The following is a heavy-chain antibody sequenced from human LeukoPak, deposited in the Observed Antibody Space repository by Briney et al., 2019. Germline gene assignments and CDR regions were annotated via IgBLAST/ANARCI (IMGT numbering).Heavy chain of an antibody. J-gene: IGHJ4*02. V-gene: IGHV1-18*01. CDR1: GYTFTSYG. CDR2: IRVYNGDT. CDR3: ARGGSRVTTINILDY. D-gene: IGHD4-17*01. Sequence: ASVKVSCKPSGYTFTSYGISWVRQAPGQGLEWMGWIRVYNGDTSYAQKFKGRVTMTTDTSINTAYMELRSLGSDDTAVYYCARGGSRVTTINILDYWGQGTLVTVSS.